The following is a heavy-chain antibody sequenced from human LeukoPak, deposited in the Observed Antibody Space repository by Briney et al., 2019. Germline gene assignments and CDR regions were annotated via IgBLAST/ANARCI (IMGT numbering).Heavy chain of an antibody. V-gene: IGHV3-30*02. CDR3: ATPRGSVTAIDYFDY. D-gene: IGHD2-21*02. Sequence: GGSLRPSCAASGFTFSSYGMHWVRQAPGKGLEWVAFIRYDGSNKYYADSVKGRFTISRDNSKNTLYLQMNSLRAEDTAVYYCATPRGSVTAIDYFDYWGQGTLVTVSS. CDR1: GFTFSSYG. J-gene: IGHJ4*02. CDR2: IRYDGSNK.